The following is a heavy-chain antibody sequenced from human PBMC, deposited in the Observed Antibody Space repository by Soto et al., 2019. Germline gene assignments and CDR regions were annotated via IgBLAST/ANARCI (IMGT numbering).Heavy chain of an antibody. J-gene: IGHJ5*02. CDR2: IYYSGST. Sequence: QVQLQESGPGLVKPSETLSLTCTVSGGSISSYYWSWIRQPPGKGLEWIGYIYYSGSTNYNPSLKSRVTISVDTSKNQFSLKLSSVTAADTAVYYCARDAAQNWFDPWGQGTLVTVSS. CDR3: ARDAAQNWFDP. CDR1: GGSISSYY. V-gene: IGHV4-59*01.